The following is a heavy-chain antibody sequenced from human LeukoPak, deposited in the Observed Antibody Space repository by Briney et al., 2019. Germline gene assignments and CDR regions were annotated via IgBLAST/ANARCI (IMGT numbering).Heavy chain of an antibody. Sequence: GGSLRLSCAASGFTFSSYAMSWVRQAPGKGLEWVSAISGSGGSTYYADSVKGRFTISRDNSKNTLYLQMNSLRAEDTAVYYCAKEAKDYYDSGGYYPTSFDYWGQGTLVTVSS. CDR1: GFTFSSYA. CDR2: ISGSGGST. V-gene: IGHV3-23*01. CDR3: AKEAKDYYDSGGYYPTSFDY. J-gene: IGHJ4*02. D-gene: IGHD3-22*01.